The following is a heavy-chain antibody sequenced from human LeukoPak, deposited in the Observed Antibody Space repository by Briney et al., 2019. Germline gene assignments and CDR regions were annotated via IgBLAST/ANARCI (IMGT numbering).Heavy chain of an antibody. V-gene: IGHV3-7*03. CDR1: GFTFSSYW. CDR3: VYGIDAFDI. Sequence: GGSLRLSCAASGFTFSSYWMSWVRQAPGKGLEWVANIKQDGSEKYYVDSVEGRFTISRDNAKNSLYLQMNSLRAEDTAVYYCVYGIDAFDIWGQGTMVTVSS. J-gene: IGHJ3*02. CDR2: IKQDGSEK. D-gene: IGHD1-14*01.